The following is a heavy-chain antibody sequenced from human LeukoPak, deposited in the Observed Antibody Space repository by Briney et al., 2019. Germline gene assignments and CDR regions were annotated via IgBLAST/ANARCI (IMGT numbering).Heavy chain of an antibody. CDR1: GYTFTGYY. Sequence: ASVKVSCKASGYTFTGYYMHWVRQAPGQGLEWMGWINPNSGGTNYAQKFQGRVTMTRDSSISAAYMELSRLRSDDTAVYYCARAGYCSGGRCYFDLGYWGQGTLVTVSS. D-gene: IGHD2-15*01. CDR3: ARAGYCSGGRCYFDLGY. CDR2: INPNSGGT. V-gene: IGHV1-2*02. J-gene: IGHJ4*02.